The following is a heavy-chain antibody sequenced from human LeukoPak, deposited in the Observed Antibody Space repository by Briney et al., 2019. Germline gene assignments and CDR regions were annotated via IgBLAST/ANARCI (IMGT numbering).Heavy chain of an antibody. CDR2: IRAKAYVGTT. CDR3: TRGSGRFEF. V-gene: IGHV3-49*04. D-gene: IGHD2-15*01. Sequence: GGSLRLSCAASGFTFGDFPMTWVRQAPGKGLEWVGYIRAKAYVGTTEYAASVKGSFDISRDDSKRIAYLQMNRLRTDDTAVYYCTRGSGRFEFWGQGALVTVSS. J-gene: IGHJ4*02. CDR1: GFTFGDFP.